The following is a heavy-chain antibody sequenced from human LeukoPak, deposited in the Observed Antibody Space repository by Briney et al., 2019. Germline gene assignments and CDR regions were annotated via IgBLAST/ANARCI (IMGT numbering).Heavy chain of an antibody. D-gene: IGHD2-2*02. CDR1: GYTFTSYD. CDR3: ARGKLKQAAIDY. J-gene: IGHJ4*02. V-gene: IGHV1-8*01. CDR2: MNPNSGNT. Sequence: ASVKVSCKASGYTFTSYDINWVRQATGQGLEWMGWMNPNSGNTGYAQKFQGRVTTTRNTSISTAYMELSSLRSEDTAVYYCARGKLKQAAIDYWGQGTLVTVSS.